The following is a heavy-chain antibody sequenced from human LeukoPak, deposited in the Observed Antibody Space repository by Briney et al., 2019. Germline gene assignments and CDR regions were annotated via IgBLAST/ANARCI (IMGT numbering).Heavy chain of an antibody. CDR2: IYPGDSDT. CDR1: GYSFTSYW. CDR3: ARLGHGYCSGGSCYFDY. V-gene: IGHV5-51*01. D-gene: IGHD2-15*01. J-gene: IGHJ4*02. Sequence: LGESLKISCKGSGYSFTSYWIAWVRQMPGKGLEWMGIIYPGDSDTRYSPSFQGQVTISADKSISTAYLQWSSLKASDTAMYYCARLGHGYCSGGSCYFDYWGQGTLVTVSS.